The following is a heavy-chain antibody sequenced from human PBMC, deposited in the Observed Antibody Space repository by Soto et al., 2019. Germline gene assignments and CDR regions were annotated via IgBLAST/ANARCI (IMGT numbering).Heavy chain of an antibody. V-gene: IGHV1-46*01. CDR1: GYTFTSYY. D-gene: IGHD2-15*01. Sequence: ASVKVSCKASGYTFTSYYMHWVRQAPGQGLEWMGIINPSGGSTSYAQKFQGRVTMTRDTSTSTVYMELSSLRSEDTAVYYCARGPKEVVHYYYYGMDVWGQGTTVTVSS. CDR2: INPSGGST. CDR3: ARGPKEVVHYYYYGMDV. J-gene: IGHJ6*02.